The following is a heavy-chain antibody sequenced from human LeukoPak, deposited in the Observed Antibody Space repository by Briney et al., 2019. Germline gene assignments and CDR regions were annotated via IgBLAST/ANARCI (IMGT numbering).Heavy chain of an antibody. Sequence: GGSLRLSCAASGFTFGNAWMSWVRQAPGKGLEWVGRIKSKTDGGTTDYAAPVKGRFTISRDNAKNSLYLQMNSLRAEDTAVYFCARDGRDNWNSERDWFDSWGQGTLVTVSS. V-gene: IGHV3-15*05. CDR2: IKSKTDGGTT. D-gene: IGHD1-7*01. CDR3: ARDGRDNWNSERDWFDS. CDR1: GFTFGNAW. J-gene: IGHJ5*01.